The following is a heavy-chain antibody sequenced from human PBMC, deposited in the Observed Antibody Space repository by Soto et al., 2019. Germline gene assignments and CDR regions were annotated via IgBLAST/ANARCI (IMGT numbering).Heavy chain of an antibody. CDR3: AISTTVTSAVDY. D-gene: IGHD4-17*01. CDR1: GGSISSGDYY. V-gene: IGHV4-30-4*01. Sequence: NPSETLSLTCTVSGGSISSGDYYWSWIRQPPGKGLEWIGYIYYSGSTYYNPSLKSRVTISVDTSKNQFSLKLSSVTAADTAVYYCAISTTVTSAVDYWGQGTLVTVSS. CDR2: IYYSGST. J-gene: IGHJ4*02.